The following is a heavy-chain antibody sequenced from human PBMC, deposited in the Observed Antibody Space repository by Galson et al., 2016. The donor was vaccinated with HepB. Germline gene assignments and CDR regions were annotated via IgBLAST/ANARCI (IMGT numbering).Heavy chain of an antibody. Sequence: SLRLSCAASGFTFNNYGMTWVRQAPGKGLEVVSSISRSGDSRDYADSVKGRFTISRDNSKNTLSLQMNSLRVEDTAVYYCARVSPVDYYYYMDVWGRGTTVTVS. CDR2: ISRSGDSR. CDR3: ARVSPVDYYYYMDV. V-gene: IGHV3-23*01. CDR1: GFTFNNYG. J-gene: IGHJ6*03.